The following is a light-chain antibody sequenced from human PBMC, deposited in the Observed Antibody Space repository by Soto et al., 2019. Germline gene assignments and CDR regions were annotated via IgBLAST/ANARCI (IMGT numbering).Light chain of an antibody. CDR1: QSLLHSNGYTY. CDR2: WGS. J-gene: IGKJ3*01. CDR3: MQPLQTLLT. Sequence: DIVMTQSPLSLPVTPGEPASISCRSSQSLLHSNGYTYLDWYLQKPGQSPQLLIYWGSNRASGVPDRFSGSGSGTDFTLKISRVEDEDVGVYYCMQPLQTLLTLGPGTKVDI. V-gene: IGKV2-28*01.